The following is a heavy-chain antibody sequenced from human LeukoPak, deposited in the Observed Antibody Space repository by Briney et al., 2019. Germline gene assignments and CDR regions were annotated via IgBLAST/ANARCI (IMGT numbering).Heavy chain of an antibody. Sequence: PSETLSLTCAVYGGSFSGYYWSWIRQPPGKGLEWIGEINHSGSTNYNPSLKSRVTISVDTSKNQFSLKLSSVTAADTAVYYCARGNSNYAYWSQGTLVTVSS. D-gene: IGHD4-11*01. CDR1: GGSFSGYY. J-gene: IGHJ4*02. CDR2: INHSGST. CDR3: ARGNSNYAY. V-gene: IGHV4-34*01.